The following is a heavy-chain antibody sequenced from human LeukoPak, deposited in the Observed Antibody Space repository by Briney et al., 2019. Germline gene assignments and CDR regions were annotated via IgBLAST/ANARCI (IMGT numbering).Heavy chain of an antibody. D-gene: IGHD1-1*01. V-gene: IGHV4-39*01. J-gene: IGHJ4*02. CDR3: ARLGLGERGPQVDY. CDR1: GGPISSSSYY. CDR2: IYYSGST. Sequence: SETLSLTCTVSGGPISSSSYYWGWIRQPPGKGLEWIGSIYYSGSTYYNPSLKSRVTISVDTSKNQFSLKLSSVTAADTAVYYCARLGLGERGPQVDYWGQGTLVTVSS.